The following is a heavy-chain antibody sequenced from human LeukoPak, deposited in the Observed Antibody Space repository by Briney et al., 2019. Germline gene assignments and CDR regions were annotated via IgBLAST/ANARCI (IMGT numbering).Heavy chain of an antibody. CDR3: ARVPHEGSGSDY. CDR1: GGTFSGYA. J-gene: IGHJ4*02. CDR2: MNPNSGNT. V-gene: IGHV1-8*02. D-gene: IGHD3-22*01. Sequence: ASVKVSCKASGGTFSGYAINWVRQATGQGLEWMGWMNPNSGNTGYAQKFQGRVTMTRNTSISTAYMELSSLRSEDTAVYYCARVPHEGSGSDYWGQGTLVTVSS.